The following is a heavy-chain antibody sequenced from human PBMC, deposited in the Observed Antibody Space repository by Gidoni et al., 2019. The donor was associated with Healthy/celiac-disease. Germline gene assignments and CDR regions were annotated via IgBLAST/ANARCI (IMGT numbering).Heavy chain of an antibody. CDR2: INHSGST. V-gene: IGHV4-34*01. Sequence: QVQLQQWGAGLLKPSETLSLTCAVYGGSFSGYYWSWIRQPPGKGLEWIGEINHSGSTNYNPSLKSRVTISVDTSKNQFSLKLSSVTAADTAVYYCARGKGYCSGGSCYLDYWGQGTLVTVSS. CDR1: GGSFSGYY. CDR3: ARGKGYCSGGSCYLDY. J-gene: IGHJ4*02. D-gene: IGHD2-15*01.